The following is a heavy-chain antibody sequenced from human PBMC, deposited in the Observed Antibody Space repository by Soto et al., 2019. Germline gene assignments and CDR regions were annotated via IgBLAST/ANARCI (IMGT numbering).Heavy chain of an antibody. CDR2: IYYSGST. V-gene: IGHV4-59*01. CDR3: ARDLYYDFWSGSYGTGPYYGMDV. Sequence: SETLSLTCTVSGGSISSYYWSWIRQPPGKGLEWIGYIYYSGSTNYNPSLKSRVTISVDTSKNQFSLKLSSVTAADTAVYYCARDLYYDFWSGSYGTGPYYGMDVWGQGTTVTVFS. D-gene: IGHD3-3*01. J-gene: IGHJ6*02. CDR1: GGSISSYY.